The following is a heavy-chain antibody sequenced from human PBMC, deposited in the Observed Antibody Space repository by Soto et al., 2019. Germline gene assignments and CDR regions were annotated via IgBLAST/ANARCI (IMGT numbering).Heavy chain of an antibody. J-gene: IGHJ4*02. V-gene: IGHV3-15*07. Sequence: GGSLRLSCAASGFTFSKAWMNWVRQAPGKGLEWVGRIKSKTDGGTTDYAAPVKGRFTISRADSKNTLYLQMNSLKTEDTAVYYCVTGVEKYYYDSSGYLAFDYWGPGTLITVS. CDR3: VTGVEKYYYDSSGYLAFDY. CDR1: GFTFSKAW. CDR2: IKSKTDGGTT. D-gene: IGHD3-22*01.